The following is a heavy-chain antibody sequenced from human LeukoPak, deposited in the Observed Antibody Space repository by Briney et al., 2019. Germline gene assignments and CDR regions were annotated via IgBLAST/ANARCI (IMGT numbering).Heavy chain of an antibody. CDR2: INPNSGDT. Sequence: ASVKVSCKASGYTFTGYYMHWVRQAPGQGLELMGWINPNSGDTNSAQKFQDRVTVTRDTSISTAYMELSRLRSDDTAVYYCAPYDYVWGSFRPWGQGTLVTVSS. J-gene: IGHJ5*02. CDR1: GYTFTGYY. D-gene: IGHD3-16*02. V-gene: IGHV1-2*02. CDR3: APYDYVWGSFRP.